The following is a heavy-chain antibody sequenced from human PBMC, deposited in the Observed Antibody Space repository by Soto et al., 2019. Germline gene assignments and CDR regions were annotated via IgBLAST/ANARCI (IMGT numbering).Heavy chain of an antibody. CDR3: AKDGYGCRPEYFDH. V-gene: IGHV3-23*01. CDR2: IGGRGGST. J-gene: IGHJ4*02. CDR1: GFTFSTYA. Sequence: EVQLLESGGGLVQPGGSLRLSCAASGFTFSTYALNWVRQAPGKGLEWVSAIGGRGGSTYFADSVKGRFSISRDSSKNQLLLQMDSRGAEGTAVYYWAKDGYGCRPEYFDHRGQGTLVTVSS. D-gene: IGHD5-12*01.